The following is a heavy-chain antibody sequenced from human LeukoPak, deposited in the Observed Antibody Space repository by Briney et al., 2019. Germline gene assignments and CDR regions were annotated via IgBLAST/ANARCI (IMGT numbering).Heavy chain of an antibody. CDR3: ARGAAAGTFYFDY. V-gene: IGHV4-4*07. CDR2: ICTSGST. J-gene: IGHJ4*02. Sequence: PSQTLSLTCIVSGDSISNYYWRWIPQPAGKGLEWIGRICTSGSTNYNPSLKRRVTMSVDTSKNQFSLKLSSVSAADTAVYYCARGAAAGTFYFDYWGQGTLVTVSS. D-gene: IGHD6-13*01. CDR1: GDSISNYY.